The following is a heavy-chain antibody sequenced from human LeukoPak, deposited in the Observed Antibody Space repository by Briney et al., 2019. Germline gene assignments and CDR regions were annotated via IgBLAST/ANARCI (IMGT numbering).Heavy chain of an antibody. D-gene: IGHD3-16*02. V-gene: IGHV4-61*02. Sequence: SETLSLXCTVSGGSSSSGSYYWSWNRQPAGKGPEWIGRIYTSGSTNYNPSLKSRVTISVDTSKNQFSLKLSSVTAADTAVYYCARAFGSYLDDYWGQGTLVTVSS. CDR1: GGSSSSGSYY. CDR3: ARAFGSYLDDY. CDR2: IYTSGST. J-gene: IGHJ4*02.